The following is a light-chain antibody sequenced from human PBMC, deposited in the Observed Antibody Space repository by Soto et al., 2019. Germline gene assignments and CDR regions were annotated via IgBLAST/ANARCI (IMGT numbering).Light chain of an antibody. J-gene: IGLJ2*01. Sequence: QAVLTQPPSVSGAPGQRVTISCTGSSSNIGAGYDVHWYQQLPGTAPKLLIYGNSNRPSGVPDRFSGSKSGTSASLAITGLQAEDEADYYWQSYDSSPNVVFGGETKLTVL. CDR3: QSYDSSPNVV. V-gene: IGLV1-40*01. CDR2: GNS. CDR1: SSNIGAGYD.